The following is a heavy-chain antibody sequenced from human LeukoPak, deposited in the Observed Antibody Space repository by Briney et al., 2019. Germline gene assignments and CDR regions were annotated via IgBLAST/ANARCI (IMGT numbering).Heavy chain of an antibody. D-gene: IGHD3-9*01. CDR2: SSAYNRNT. CDR3: ARQTGFGWFDP. V-gene: IGHV1-18*01. J-gene: IGHJ5*02. Sequence: ASAKVSCKHPGYTFTSYGISWVRQAPRQGLGWSVRSSAYNRNTNYAQKLQGRVTMTTDTSTSTAYMELRSLRSDDTAVYYCARQTGFGWFDPWRQGTLVTVSS. CDR1: GYTFTSYG.